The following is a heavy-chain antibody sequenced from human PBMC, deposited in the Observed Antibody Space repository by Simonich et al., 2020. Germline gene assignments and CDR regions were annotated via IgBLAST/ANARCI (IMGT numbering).Heavy chain of an antibody. D-gene: IGHD6-13*01. CDR3: ARVGYSNYYDYGMDV. V-gene: IGHV4-38-2*01. J-gene: IGHJ6*02. CDR1: GYSLSSGYY. Sequence: QVQLQESGPGLVKPSETLSLTCAVSGYSLSSGYYWGWIRPPPGKGLEWIGSIYHGGRTYYNPTLKGRVTISVDTSKNQFSLKLSSVTAADTAVYYCARVGYSNYYDYGMDVWGQGTTVTVSS. CDR2: IYHGGRT.